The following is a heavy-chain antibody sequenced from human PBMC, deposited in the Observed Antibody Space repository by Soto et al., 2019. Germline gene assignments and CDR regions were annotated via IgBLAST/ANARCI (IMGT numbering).Heavy chain of an antibody. CDR3: ARKYCSSTSCYRSYYGMDV. J-gene: IGHJ6*02. CDR1: GGTFSSYT. V-gene: IGHV1-69*02. CDR2: IIPILGIA. Sequence: QVQLVQSGAEVKKPGSSVKVSCKASGGTFSSYTISWVRQAPGQGLEWMGRIIPILGIANYAQKFQGRVTLTADKSTSTAYMELSSLRSEDTAVYYCARKYCSSTSCYRSYYGMDVWGQGTTVTVSS. D-gene: IGHD2-2*01.